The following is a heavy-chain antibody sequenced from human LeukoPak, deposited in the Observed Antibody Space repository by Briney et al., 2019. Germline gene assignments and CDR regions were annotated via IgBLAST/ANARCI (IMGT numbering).Heavy chain of an antibody. Sequence: GGSLRLSCTASGFTFISDAMSRVRQAPGKGLEWVSAISGSGGSTYYADSVKGRFTISRDNSKNTLYLQMNSLRAEDTAVYYCAKDKKYYDSSGYPLLDPWGQGALVTVSS. D-gene: IGHD3-22*01. CDR3: AKDKKYYDSSGYPLLDP. CDR2: ISGSGGST. J-gene: IGHJ5*02. CDR1: GFTFISDA. V-gene: IGHV3-23*01.